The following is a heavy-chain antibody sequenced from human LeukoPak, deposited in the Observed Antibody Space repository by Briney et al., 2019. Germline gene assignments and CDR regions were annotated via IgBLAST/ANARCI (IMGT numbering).Heavy chain of an antibody. Sequence: PRGSLRLSCAASGFNLSRNYISWVRQAPGERLGWVSVIYSDTSTYHADHVKVRITISKDNTNNTLQCHMNSLRAEDTYVYYCERDRMRRWAFDIWGQGTMVTVSS. D-gene: IGHD5-24*01. J-gene: IGHJ3*02. CDR1: GFNLSRNY. CDR3: ERDRMRRWAFDI. V-gene: IGHV3-53*05. CDR2: IYSDTST.